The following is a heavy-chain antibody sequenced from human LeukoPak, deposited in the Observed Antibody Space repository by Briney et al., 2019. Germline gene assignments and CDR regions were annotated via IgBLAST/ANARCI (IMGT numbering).Heavy chain of an antibody. V-gene: IGHV4-59*01. CDR3: ARDTSMAAFDI. J-gene: IGHJ3*02. D-gene: IGHD5-24*01. CDR1: GGSISSYY. CDR2: IYYSGST. Sequence: SQTLSLTCTVSGGSISSYYWSWIRQPPGKGLEWIGYIYYSGSTNYNPSLKSRVTISVDTSKNQFSLKLSSVTAADTAVYYCARDTSMAAFDIWGQGTMVTVSS.